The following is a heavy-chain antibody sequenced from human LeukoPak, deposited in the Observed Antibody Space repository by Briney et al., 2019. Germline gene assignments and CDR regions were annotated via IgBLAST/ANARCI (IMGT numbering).Heavy chain of an antibody. V-gene: IGHV3-23*01. Sequence: GGSLRLSCLTSGFTFSTNAMSWVRQAPGKGLEWISGISGSGASTYYADSVTGRFTISRDNSRNTLYLQMNSLRGDDTAVYYCAKDVGKWESLHFFDYWGQGTLVTVSS. CDR3: AKDVGKWESLHFFDY. D-gene: IGHD1-26*01. J-gene: IGHJ4*02. CDR1: GFTFSTNA. CDR2: ISGSGAST.